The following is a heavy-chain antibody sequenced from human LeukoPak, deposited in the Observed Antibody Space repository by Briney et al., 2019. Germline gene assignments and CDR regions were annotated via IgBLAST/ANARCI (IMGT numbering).Heavy chain of an antibody. CDR1: GGSISSYY. D-gene: IGHD6-19*01. CDR3: ARGYSSGWYSGFYYYYMDV. J-gene: IGHJ6*03. CDR2: INHSGST. V-gene: IGHV4-34*01. Sequence: PSETLSLTCTVSGGSISSYYWSRIRQPPGKGLEWIGEINHSGSTNYNPSLKSRVTISVDTSKNQFSLKLSSVTAADTAVYYCARGYSSGWYSGFYYYYMDVWGKGTTVTVSS.